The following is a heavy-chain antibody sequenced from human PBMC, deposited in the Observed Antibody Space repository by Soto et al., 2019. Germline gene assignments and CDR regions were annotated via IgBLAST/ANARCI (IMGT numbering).Heavy chain of an antibody. V-gene: IGHV1-18*01. CDR2: ISPYNGNT. D-gene: IGHD6-19*01. J-gene: IGHJ4*02. Sequence: QVQLVQSGAEVKKPGASVEVSCKASGYSFTSFGITWVRQAPGQGLEWMGWISPYNGNTNYAQKLQGRVTMTTDTPTSKAYMELRSRRSDDTAVSDCAGPYNGWYNSWGQGTGVTVSS. CDR3: AGPYNGWYNS. CDR1: GYSFTSFG.